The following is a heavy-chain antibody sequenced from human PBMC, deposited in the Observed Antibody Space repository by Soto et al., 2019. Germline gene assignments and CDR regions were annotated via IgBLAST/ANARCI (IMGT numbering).Heavy chain of an antibody. J-gene: IGHJ5*02. CDR2: ISAYNGNT. V-gene: IGHV1-18*01. CDR3: ARDRFPPPIAAPSGWFDP. Sequence: GASVKVSCKASGYTFTSYGISWVRQAPGQGLEWMGWISAYNGNTNYAQKLQGRVTMTTDTSTSTAYMELRSLRSDDTAVYYCARDRFPPPIAAPSGWFDPWGQGTLVTVSS. CDR1: GYTFTSYG. D-gene: IGHD6-6*01.